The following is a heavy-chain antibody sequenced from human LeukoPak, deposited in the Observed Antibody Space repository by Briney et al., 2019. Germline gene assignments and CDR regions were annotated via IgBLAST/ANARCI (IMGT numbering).Heavy chain of an antibody. CDR2: INPSGGST. CDR3: ARGGEDIVVVPAAILDY. J-gene: IGHJ4*02. V-gene: IGHV1-46*01. D-gene: IGHD2-2*01. Sequence: GASVKVSCKASGYTFTSYYMHWVRQAPGQGLEWMGIINPSGGSTSYAQKFQGRVTMTRDTSTSTVYVELSSLRSEDTAVYYFARGGEDIVVVPAAILDYWGQGTLVTVSS. CDR1: GYTFTSYY.